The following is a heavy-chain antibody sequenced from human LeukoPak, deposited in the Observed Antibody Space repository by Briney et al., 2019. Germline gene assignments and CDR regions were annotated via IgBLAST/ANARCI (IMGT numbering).Heavy chain of an antibody. D-gene: IGHD5-18*01. J-gene: IGHJ3*01. CDR1: GFTFSDYA. Sequence: GGSLRLSCAASGFTFSDYAMHWVRQAPGKGLEWVAHIWYDGSNEKYADSVKGRFTISRDNSRNALYFQMNSLRAEDTAVYYCAKGIQPSDKNGFDVWGQGTMVTVSS. CDR3: AKGIQPSDKNGFDV. CDR2: IWYDGSNE. V-gene: IGHV3-33*06.